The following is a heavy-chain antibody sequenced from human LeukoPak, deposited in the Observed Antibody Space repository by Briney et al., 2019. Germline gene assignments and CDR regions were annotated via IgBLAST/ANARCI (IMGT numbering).Heavy chain of an antibody. Sequence: ASVKVSCKASGYTATSYDINWVRQAIGQGLEWMGWMNPNSGNTGYAQKFQGRVTMTRNTSISTPYMELSPLRSEDTAVSSCARGPTYYYASSGYTNWFDPWGQGPLATVPS. J-gene: IGHJ5*02. CDR2: MNPNSGNT. D-gene: IGHD3-22*01. CDR3: ARGPTYYYASSGYTNWFDP. V-gene: IGHV1-8*01. CDR1: GYTATSYD.